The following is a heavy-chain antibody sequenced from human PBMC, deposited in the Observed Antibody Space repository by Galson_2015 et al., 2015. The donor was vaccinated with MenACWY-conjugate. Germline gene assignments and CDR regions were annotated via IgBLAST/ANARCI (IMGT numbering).Heavy chain of an antibody. Sequence: SLRLSCAASGFTFSSYAMSWVRQAPGKGLEWVSGISGSGSSTFYADSVKGRFTISRDTSKNMLFLQMSSLRAEDTAVYYCATDTNWLGVYYFDYWGQGTLVTVSS. J-gene: IGHJ4*02. CDR3: ATDTNWLGVYYFDY. CDR2: ISGSGSST. V-gene: IGHV3-23*01. CDR1: GFTFSSYA. D-gene: IGHD1-1*01.